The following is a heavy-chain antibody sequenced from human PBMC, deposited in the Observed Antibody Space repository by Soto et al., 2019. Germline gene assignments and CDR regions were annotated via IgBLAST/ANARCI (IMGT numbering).Heavy chain of an antibody. J-gene: IGHJ6*02. CDR1: GFTFSSYA. Sequence: PGGSLRLSCAASGFTFSSYAMSWVRQAPAHGLEWESAMSGSGGSSYYSDSVQGRFAISREDSKNTLYLQNHSLIAEAAAVDYCAKAASMRVTPSAVYYYYGMDVWGQGTPVTVSS. D-gene: IGHD3-22*01. CDR2: MSGSGGSS. CDR3: AKAASMRVTPSAVYYYYGMDV. V-gene: IGHV3-23*01.